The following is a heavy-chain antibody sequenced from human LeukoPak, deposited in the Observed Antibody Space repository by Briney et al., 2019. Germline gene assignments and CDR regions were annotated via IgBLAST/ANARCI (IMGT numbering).Heavy chain of an antibody. CDR2: ISSSGSTI. V-gene: IGHV3-11*01. D-gene: IGHD2-21*02. CDR3: ARARRGDHFDY. CDR1: GFTFSDYY. J-gene: IGHJ4*02. Sequence: GGSLRLSCAASGFTFSDYYMSWNRQAPGKGLEWVSYISSSGSTIYYADSVKGRFTISRDNAKNSLYLQMNSLRAEDAAVYYCARARRGDHFDYWGQGTLVTDSS.